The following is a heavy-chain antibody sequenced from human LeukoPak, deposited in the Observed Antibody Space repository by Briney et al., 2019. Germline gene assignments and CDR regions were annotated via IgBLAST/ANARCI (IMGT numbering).Heavy chain of an antibody. V-gene: IGHV3-30*18. D-gene: IGHD6-19*01. CDR2: ITYDGTEI. CDR3: AKEQSSGWYRAADS. CDR1: GFTVSIEG. Sequence: GGSLILLCAASGFTVSIEGTHWVRQAPGKGLEWVAVITYDGTEIHYGDSVKGRFTIPRDSFKNTLHLQMNSLRVEDTAVYYCAKEQSSGWYRAADSWGQGTLVTVSS. J-gene: IGHJ4*02.